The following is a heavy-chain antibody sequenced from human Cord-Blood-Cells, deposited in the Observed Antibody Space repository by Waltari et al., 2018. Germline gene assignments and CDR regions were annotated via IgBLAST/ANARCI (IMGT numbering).Heavy chain of an antibody. J-gene: IGHJ5*02. CDR3: ARQGSRGWFDP. CDR2: MKPNSGNT. V-gene: IGHV1-8*01. Sequence: QVQLVQSGAEVKKPGASVKVSCKASGYTFTSYDNNWVRQAHGQGREWMGWMKPNSGNTVYAQKCQGRVTMTRNTSIRTAYMGLGSLRSEDTAVYDCARQGSRGWFDPWGQGTLVTVSS. CDR1: GYTFTSYD. D-gene: IGHD1-1*01.